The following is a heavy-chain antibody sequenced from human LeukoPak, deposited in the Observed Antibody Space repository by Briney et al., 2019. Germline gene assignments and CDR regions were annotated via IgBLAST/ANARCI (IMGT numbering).Heavy chain of an antibody. J-gene: IGHJ4*02. Sequence: SETLSLTCAVYGGSFSGYYWSWIRQPPGKGLEWIGEINHSGSTNYNPSLKSRVTISVDTSKNQFSLKLSSVTAADTAVYYCARDISGRTPGYWGQGTLVTVSS. V-gene: IGHV4-34*01. CDR3: ARDISGRTPGY. CDR2: INHSGST. CDR1: GGSFSGYY. D-gene: IGHD2-15*01.